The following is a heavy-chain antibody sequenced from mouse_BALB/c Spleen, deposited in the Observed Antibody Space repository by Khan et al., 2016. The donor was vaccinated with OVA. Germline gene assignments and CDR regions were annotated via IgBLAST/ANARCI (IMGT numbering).Heavy chain of an antibody. J-gene: IGHJ4*01. CDR3: ARQPYYHYNIMDY. CDR2: IWSDGST. D-gene: IGHD2-10*01. CDR1: GFSLTNYG. Sequence: VQLKEPGPGLVAPSQSLSITCTISGFSLTNYGVHWLRQPPGRGLEWLVVIWSDGSTTYNSALKSRLSISKDNSKSQVFLKMNSLQTDDTAMYYCARQPYYHYNIMDYWGQGTSVTVAS. V-gene: IGHV2-6-1*01.